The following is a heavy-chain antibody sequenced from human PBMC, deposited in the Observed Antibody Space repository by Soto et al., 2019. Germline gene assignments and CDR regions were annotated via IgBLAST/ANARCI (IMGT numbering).Heavy chain of an antibody. Sequence: QLQLQESGPGLVKPSETLSLRCSVSGGSTTNSNYYWGWIRQPPGRGLEWLGSIDYYGNTYYNPSVRSRVTVFIDTSKSQFSVELTSVTAADTDVYYCVRGGKYRQQETYFFDYWGQGALVTVSS. CDR1: GGSTTNSNYY. V-gene: IGHV4-39*01. CDR3: VRGGKYRQQETYFFDY. J-gene: IGHJ4*02. D-gene: IGHD6-6*01. CDR2: IDYYGNT.